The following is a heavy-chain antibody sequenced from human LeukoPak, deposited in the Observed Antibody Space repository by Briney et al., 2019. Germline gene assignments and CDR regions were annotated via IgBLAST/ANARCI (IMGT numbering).Heavy chain of an antibody. D-gene: IGHD6-19*01. CDR2: IIPIFGTA. CDR3: ARHVSSIAVGFDY. J-gene: IGHJ4*02. V-gene: IGHV1-69*13. Sequence: SVKVSCKASGGTFSSYAISWVRQAPGQGLEWMGGIIPIFGTANYAQKFQGRVTITADESTSTAYMELSSLRSEDTAVYYCARHVSSIAVGFDYWGQGTLVTVSS. CDR1: GGTFSSYA.